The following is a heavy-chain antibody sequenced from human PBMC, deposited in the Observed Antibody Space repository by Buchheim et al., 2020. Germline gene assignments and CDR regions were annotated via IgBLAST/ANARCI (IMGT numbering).Heavy chain of an antibody. Sequence: EVQLLQSGGGLVQPGGSLRLSCAASGFIFSSYAMSWVRQAPGKGLEWVSAISGSGGSTYYAESVKGRFTISRATSKHTLYLQMNSLRAEDTAVYYCAKNTMIVVVIGYYFDYWGQGTL. CDR1: GFIFSSYA. CDR3: AKNTMIVVVIGYYFDY. V-gene: IGHV3-23*01. D-gene: IGHD3-22*01. CDR2: ISGSGGST. J-gene: IGHJ4*02.